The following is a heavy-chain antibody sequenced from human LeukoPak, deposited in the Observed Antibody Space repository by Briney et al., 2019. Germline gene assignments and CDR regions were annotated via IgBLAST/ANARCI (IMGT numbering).Heavy chain of an antibody. Sequence: SETLSLTCTVSGGSISSSYWSWIRQPPGKGLEWIGYTSYSGSTDYNPSLKSRVTMSVDTSKNQFSLKLTSVIAADTAVYYCVESGNRGYSYGYSAFDIWGQGTTVTVS. CDR2: TSYSGST. CDR3: VESGNRGYSYGYSAFDI. J-gene: IGHJ3*02. V-gene: IGHV4-59*08. D-gene: IGHD5-18*01. CDR1: GGSISSSY.